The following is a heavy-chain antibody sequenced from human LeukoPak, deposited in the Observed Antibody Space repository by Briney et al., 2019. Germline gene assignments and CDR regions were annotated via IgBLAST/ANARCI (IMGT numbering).Heavy chain of an antibody. CDR2: IKQDGSEK. CDR1: GFTFNNYW. D-gene: IGHD2-15*01. Sequence: GGSLRLSCAVSGFTFNNYWMRWVRQAPGKGLELLANIKQDGSEKYYVASVKDRFTISRDNTKNSLYLQMNSLRADDTAVYYCARAAGGYFDYWGRGTPVTVSS. V-gene: IGHV3-7*01. J-gene: IGHJ4*02. CDR3: ARAAGGYFDY.